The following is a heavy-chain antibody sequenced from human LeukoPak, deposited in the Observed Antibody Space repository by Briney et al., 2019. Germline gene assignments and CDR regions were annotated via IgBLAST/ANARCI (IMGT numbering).Heavy chain of an antibody. D-gene: IGHD1-26*01. J-gene: IGHJ6*03. V-gene: IGHV3-7*01. CDR3: AREGDQYSGIYMDV. Sequence: GGSLRLSCAASGFTFSSYWMSWVRQAPGKGLEWVANIKQDGSEKYYVDSVKGRFTISRDNAKNSLYLQMNSLRAEDTAVYYCAREGDQYSGIYMDVWGKGTTVTVSS. CDR1: GFTFSSYW. CDR2: IKQDGSEK.